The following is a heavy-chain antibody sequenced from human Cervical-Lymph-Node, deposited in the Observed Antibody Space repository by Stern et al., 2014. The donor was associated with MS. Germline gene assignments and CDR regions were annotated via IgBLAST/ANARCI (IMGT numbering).Heavy chain of an antibody. V-gene: IGHV3-30-3*01. CDR2: ISYDGSTE. D-gene: IGHD3-10*01. Sequence: VQLVESGGGVVQPGKSLRLSCTASGFTFSSHAMHWVRQAPDKGLAWVAVISYDGSTEYYADSVKGRFTIARDNSKNTLYLQMNSLRSEDTAVYYCARGYFTEFFDYWGQGILVTVSS. J-gene: IGHJ4*02. CDR3: ARGYFTEFFDY. CDR1: GFTFSSHA.